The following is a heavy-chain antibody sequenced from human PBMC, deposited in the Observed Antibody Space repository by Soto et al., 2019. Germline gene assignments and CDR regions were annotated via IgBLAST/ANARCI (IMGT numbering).Heavy chain of an antibody. D-gene: IGHD1-1*01. CDR3: ARLYRLERQGDFDY. V-gene: IGHV4-39*01. CDR2: IYYSGRP. J-gene: IGHJ4*02. CDR1: GGSISSSSYY. Sequence: QLQLQESGSGLVKPSETLSLTCTVSGGSISSSSYYWGWIRQPPGKGLEWIGSIYYSGRPYNTPSLKRRVTISANTSKNQFSLKLSSVTAADTAVYYCARLYRLERQGDFDYWGQGTLVTVSS.